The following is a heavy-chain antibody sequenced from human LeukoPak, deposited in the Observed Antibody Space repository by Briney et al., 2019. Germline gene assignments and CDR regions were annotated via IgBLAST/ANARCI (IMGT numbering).Heavy chain of an antibody. CDR3: AKPLRGWYIGFDY. CDR2: IGDTDGDT. J-gene: IGHJ4*02. Sequence: GGSLRLSCAASGFTFADYAMSWVRQAPGRGLEWVSAIGDTDGDTYYADSVKGRFTISRDNSRNTLYLQMNSLRDEDTAVYYCAKPLRGWYIGFDYWGQGTLVTVSA. D-gene: IGHD6-19*01. CDR1: GFTFADYA. V-gene: IGHV3-23*01.